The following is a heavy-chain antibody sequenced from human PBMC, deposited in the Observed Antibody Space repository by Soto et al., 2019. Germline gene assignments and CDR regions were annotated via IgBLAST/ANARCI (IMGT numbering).Heavy chain of an antibody. CDR3: AREGSYYYGSGSYFTHTYYYYGMDV. CDR2: IIPIFGTA. CDR1: GGTFSIYA. D-gene: IGHD3-10*01. Sequence: ASVKVSCKASGGTFSIYAISWVRQAPGQGLEWMGGIIPIFGTANYAQKFQGRVTITADESTSTAYMELSSLRSEDTAVYYCAREGSYYYGSGSYFTHTYYYYGMDVWGQGTTVTVSS. J-gene: IGHJ6*02. V-gene: IGHV1-69*13.